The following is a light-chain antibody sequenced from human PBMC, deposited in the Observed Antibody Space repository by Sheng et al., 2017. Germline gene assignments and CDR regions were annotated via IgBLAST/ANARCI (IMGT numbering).Light chain of an antibody. CDR2: DAS. Sequence: LVLTQSPGTLSLSPGERATLSCRASQSVSSYLAWYQQKPGQAPRLLIYDASNRATGIPARFSGSGSGTEFTLTISSLQSEDFAVYYCQQYNKWPLPFGGGTTVEIK. J-gene: IGKJ4*01. V-gene: IGKV3D-15*01. CDR1: QSVSSY. CDR3: QQYNKWPLP.